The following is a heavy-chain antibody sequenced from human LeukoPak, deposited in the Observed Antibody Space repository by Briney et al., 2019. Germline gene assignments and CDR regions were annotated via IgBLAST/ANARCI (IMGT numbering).Heavy chain of an antibody. V-gene: IGHV3-21*01. CDR3: ARGPKEHIVVVTAIPFDY. Sequence: PGGSLRLSCAASGFTFSSYSMNWVRQAPGKGLEWVSSISSSSSYIYYADSVKGRFTISRDNAKNSLYLQMNSLRAEDTAVYYCARGPKEHIVVVTAIPFDYWGQGTLVSV. CDR1: GFTFSSYS. CDR2: ISSSSSYI. J-gene: IGHJ4*02. D-gene: IGHD2-21*02.